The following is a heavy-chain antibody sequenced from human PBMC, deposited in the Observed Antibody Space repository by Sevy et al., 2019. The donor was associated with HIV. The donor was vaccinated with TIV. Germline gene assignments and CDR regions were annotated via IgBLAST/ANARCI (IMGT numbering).Heavy chain of an antibody. CDR3: ARDLDGLVGTTDY. CDR1: GYEFTNFG. CDR2: ISPYNGNT. Sequence: ASVKVSCKTSGYEFTNFGISWVRQAPGQGLEWMGWISPYNGNTNYAQNFQGRGTLTTDTSTSTAYMEVRSLRSDDTAGYYCARDLDGLVGTTDYWGQGTLVTVSS. D-gene: IGHD6-19*01. J-gene: IGHJ4*02. V-gene: IGHV1-18*01.